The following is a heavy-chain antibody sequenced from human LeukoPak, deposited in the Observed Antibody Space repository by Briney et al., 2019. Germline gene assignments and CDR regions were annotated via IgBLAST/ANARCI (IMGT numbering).Heavy chain of an antibody. V-gene: IGHV4-34*01. CDR3: ARGRGGYMVRGVVNDY. J-gene: IGHJ4*02. CDR2: INHSGST. CDR1: GGSFSGYY. D-gene: IGHD3-10*01. Sequence: SETLSLTCAVYGGSFSGYYWSWIRQPPGKGLEWIGEINHSGSTNYNPSLKSRVTISVDTSENQFSLKLSSVTAADTAVYYCARGRGGYMVRGVVNDYWGQGTLVTVSS.